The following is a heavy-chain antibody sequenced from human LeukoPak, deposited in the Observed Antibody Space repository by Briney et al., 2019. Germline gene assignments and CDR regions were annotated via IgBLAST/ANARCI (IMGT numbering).Heavy chain of an antibody. J-gene: IGHJ4*02. V-gene: IGHV5-51*01. CDR3: ARLTSATFAAYHFDY. Sequence: GESLKISCKGSGYIFTAFWIAWVRQMPGKGLEYMGIIYPDDSDTRYSPSFQGHVSISADKSVSTAYLQWSSLKASDTAMYYCARLTSATFAAYHFDYWGQGSLVTVSS. CDR2: IYPDDSDT. CDR1: GYIFTAFW. D-gene: IGHD4-11*01.